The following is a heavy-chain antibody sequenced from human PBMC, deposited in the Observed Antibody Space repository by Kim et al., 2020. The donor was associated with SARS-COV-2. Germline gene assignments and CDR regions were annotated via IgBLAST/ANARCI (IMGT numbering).Heavy chain of an antibody. J-gene: IGHJ4*02. Sequence: SETLSLTCAVYGGSFSGYYWSWIRQPPGKGLEWIGEINHSGSTNYNPSLKSRVTISVDTSKNQFSLKLSPVTAADTAVYYCARGFRRVRGVTPYYFDYWGQGTLVTVSS. CDR2: INHSGST. D-gene: IGHD3-10*01. CDR1: GGSFSGYY. V-gene: IGHV4-34*01. CDR3: ARGFRRVRGVTPYYFDY.